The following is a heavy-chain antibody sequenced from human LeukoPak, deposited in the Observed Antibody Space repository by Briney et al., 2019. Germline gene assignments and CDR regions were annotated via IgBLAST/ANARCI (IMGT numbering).Heavy chain of an antibody. D-gene: IGHD4-17*01. CDR1: VFTFSDYY. CDR3: ARANFHGDYVYFDS. J-gene: IGHJ4*02. Sequence: GGSLRLSCAASVFTFSDYYMSWIRQAPGKGLEWVSYISSSCSTIYYADSVKGRFTISRDNAKNSLYLQMNSLRAEDTDVCYCARANFHGDYVYFDSWGQGTLVTVSS. V-gene: IGHV3-11*01. CDR2: ISSSCSTI.